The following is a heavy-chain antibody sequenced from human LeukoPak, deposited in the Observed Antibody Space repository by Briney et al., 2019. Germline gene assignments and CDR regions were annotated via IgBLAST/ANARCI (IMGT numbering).Heavy chain of an antibody. D-gene: IGHD6-19*01. Sequence: ASVKVSCTASGYTFTGYYIHWVRQAPGQGLEWMGWINPNSGGTNYAQKFQGRVTMTRDTSISTAYMDLSRLRSDDTAVYYCARVGRIDYSTGWFVPWGQGTLVTVSS. CDR3: ARVGRIDYSTGWFVP. V-gene: IGHV1-2*02. CDR2: INPNSGGT. CDR1: GYTFTGYY. J-gene: IGHJ5*02.